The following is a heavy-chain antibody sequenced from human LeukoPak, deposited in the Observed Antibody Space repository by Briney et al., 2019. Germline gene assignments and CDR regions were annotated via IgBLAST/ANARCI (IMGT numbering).Heavy chain of an antibody. CDR1: GYTFTGYY. CDR3: ARRVYYYYDGMDV. Sequence: ASVKVSCKASGYTFTGYYMHWVRQAPGQGLEWMGWINPNSGGTNHAQKFQGRVTMTRDTSISTAYMELSRLRSDDTAVYYCARRVYYYYDGMDVWGQGTTVTVSS. J-gene: IGHJ6*02. V-gene: IGHV1-2*02. CDR2: INPNSGGT.